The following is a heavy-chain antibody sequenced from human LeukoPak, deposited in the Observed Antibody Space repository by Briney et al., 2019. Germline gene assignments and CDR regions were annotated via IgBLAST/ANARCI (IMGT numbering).Heavy chain of an antibody. CDR1: GFTVSTNY. Sequence: GGSLRLSCAASGFTVSTNYMSWVRQAPGKGLEWVSTLYSGGNTYYADSVRGRFTISRDDSRNTLYLQMNNLRVEDTAMYYCARESGDRPGLPGRWGQGTLVTVSS. CDR2: LYSGGNT. J-gene: IGHJ4*02. CDR3: ARESGDRPGLPGR. V-gene: IGHV3-53*01. D-gene: IGHD1-26*01.